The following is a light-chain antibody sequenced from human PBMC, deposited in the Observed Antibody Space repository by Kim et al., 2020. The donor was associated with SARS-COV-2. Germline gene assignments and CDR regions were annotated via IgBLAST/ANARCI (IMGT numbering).Light chain of an antibody. Sequence: LSPGEGATLSCRASQSVGSSYLAWYQQKPGQAPRHLIYGASRRATGIPDRFSGSGSGTDFTLDISRLEPEDFAVYYCQYYGDSLTFGGGTKVEIK. CDR2: GAS. J-gene: IGKJ4*01. V-gene: IGKV3-20*01. CDR3: QYYGDSLT. CDR1: QSVGSSY.